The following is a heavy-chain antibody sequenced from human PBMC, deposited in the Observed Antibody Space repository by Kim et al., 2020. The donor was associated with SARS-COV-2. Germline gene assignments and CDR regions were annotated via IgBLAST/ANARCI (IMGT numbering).Heavy chain of an antibody. CDR2: ISGHGDTT. D-gene: IGHD2-15*01. Sequence: GGSLRLSCAASGFSFDDYAMFWLRHAPGKGLEWVSLISGHGDTTYYADSTKGRFTISRDNSENSLYLQMNSLATDDTALYYCAKGQSWSALDAFDMWGQG. J-gene: IGHJ3*02. V-gene: IGHV3-43*02. CDR1: GFSFDDYA. CDR3: AKGQSWSALDAFDM.